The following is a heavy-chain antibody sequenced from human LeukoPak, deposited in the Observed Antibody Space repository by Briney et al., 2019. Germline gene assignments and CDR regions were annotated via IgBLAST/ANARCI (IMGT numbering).Heavy chain of an antibody. V-gene: IGHV1-18*01. CDR1: GYTFTSYA. Sequence: GASVKVSCKASGYTFTSYAINWVRQAPGQGLEWMGWISAYTANTKYAQKFQGRVTMTTDTSTSTTYMELRGLRSDDTAVYYCARVPPSVGYWGQGTLVTVSS. J-gene: IGHJ4*02. CDR2: ISAYTANT. CDR3: ARVPPSVGY. D-gene: IGHD5/OR15-5a*01.